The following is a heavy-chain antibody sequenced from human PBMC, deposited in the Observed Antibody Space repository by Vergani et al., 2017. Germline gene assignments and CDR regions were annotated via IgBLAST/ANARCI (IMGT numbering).Heavy chain of an antibody. D-gene: IGHD2-2*01. J-gene: IGHJ6*03. V-gene: IGHV1-69*01. Sequence: QVQLVQSGAEVKKPGSSVKVSCKASGGTFSSYAISWVRQAPGQGLEWMGGIIPIFGTANYAQKFQGRVTITADESTSTAYMELSSLRSEDTAVYYWARVWGVVPAASYYYMDVWGKGTTVTVSS. CDR2: IIPIFGTA. CDR3: ARVWGVVPAASYYYMDV. CDR1: GGTFSSYA.